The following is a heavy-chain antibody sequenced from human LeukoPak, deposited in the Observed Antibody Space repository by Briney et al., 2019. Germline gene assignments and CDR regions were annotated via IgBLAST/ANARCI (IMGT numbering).Heavy chain of an antibody. V-gene: IGHV3-48*03. CDR2: ISATGNTI. Sequence: GGSLRLSCAASGFTFDDYTMHWVRQAPGKGLEWLSYISATGNTIYDADSVKGRFTISRDNAKNSLYLQMNSLRVEDTATYYCAREDLVGAIDYWGQGTLVTVSS. CDR1: GFTFDDYT. J-gene: IGHJ4*02. D-gene: IGHD1-26*01. CDR3: AREDLVGAIDY.